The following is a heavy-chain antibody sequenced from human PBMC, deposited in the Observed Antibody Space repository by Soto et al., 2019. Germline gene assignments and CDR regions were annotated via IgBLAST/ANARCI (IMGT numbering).Heavy chain of an antibody. CDR2: ISHLEST. D-gene: IGHD5-12*01. J-gene: IGHJ4*02. CDR3: ARGGGYASFDY. Sequence: QLQLQESGSGLVKTSETLSLTCTVSGASISYGGFSWSWIRQSPGKGLEGIGYISHLESTYFHPSFKSRLTMSIDRTRNQFSLKLSSVTAADMAVYYCARGGGYASFDYWGQGVLVTVSS. CDR1: GASISYGGFS. V-gene: IGHV4-30-2*06.